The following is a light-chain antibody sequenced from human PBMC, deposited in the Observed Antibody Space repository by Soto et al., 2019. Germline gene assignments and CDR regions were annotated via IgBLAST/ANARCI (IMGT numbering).Light chain of an antibody. J-gene: IGLJ1*01. CDR1: SSDVGGYNY. CDR3: SSYTSSSTLV. CDR2: EVS. Sequence: QSALTQTASVSGSPGQSITISCTGTSSDVGGYNYVSWYQQHPGKAPKLMIYEVSNRPSGVSNRFSGSKSGNTASLTISGLPAEDEADYYCSSYTSSSTLVFGTGTKLTVL. V-gene: IGLV2-14*01.